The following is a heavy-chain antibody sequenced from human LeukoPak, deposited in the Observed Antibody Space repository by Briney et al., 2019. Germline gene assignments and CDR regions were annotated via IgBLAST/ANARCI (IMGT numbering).Heavy chain of an antibody. CDR2: IYHSGST. D-gene: IGHD6-6*01. CDR1: GGSISSCGYY. J-gene: IGHJ4*02. V-gene: IGHV4-30-2*01. CDR3: ARDPSSSGYFDY. Sequence: PSQTLSLTFTVSGGSISSCGYYLSWIRQPPGMALVWIGYIYHSGSTYYNPSLKSRVTISVDRSKNQFSLKLSSVTAADTAVYYCARDPSSSGYFDYWGQGTLVTVSS.